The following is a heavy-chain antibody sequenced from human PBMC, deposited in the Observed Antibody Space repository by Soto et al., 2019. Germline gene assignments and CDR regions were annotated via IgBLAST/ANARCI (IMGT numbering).Heavy chain of an antibody. CDR2: ISAYNGNT. D-gene: IGHD6-13*01. CDR3: ARIRWYIYCYYGMDV. V-gene: IGHV1-18*04. J-gene: IGHJ6*02. Sequence: ASVKVSCKASGYTFTIYGISCVLQSPLQGLEWMGWISAYNGNTNYAQKLQGRVTMTTDTSTSTAYMELRSLRSDDTAVYYCARIRWYIYCYYGMDVWGQGTTVTVSS. CDR1: GYTFTIYG.